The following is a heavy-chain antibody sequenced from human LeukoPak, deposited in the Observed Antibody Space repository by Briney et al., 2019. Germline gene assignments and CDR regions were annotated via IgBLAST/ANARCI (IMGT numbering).Heavy chain of an antibody. J-gene: IGHJ6*03. CDR1: GFTFSSYG. V-gene: IGHV3-30*18. CDR2: IWYGGSNK. D-gene: IGHD6-13*01. Sequence: PGRSLRLSCAASGFTFSSYGMHWVRQAPGKGLEWVAVIWYGGSNKYYADSVKGRFTISRDNSKNTLYLQMNSLRAEDTAVYYCAKGTAAARGYYMDVWGKGTTVTVSS. CDR3: AKGTAAARGYYMDV.